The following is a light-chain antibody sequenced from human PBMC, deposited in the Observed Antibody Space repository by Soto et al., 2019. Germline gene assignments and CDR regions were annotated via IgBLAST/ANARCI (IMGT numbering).Light chain of an antibody. Sequence: QSVLTQPPSMSGAPGQRVTISCTGSSSNIGAGYDVHWYQQHPGTAPKLLIFDNNNRPSGVPDRFSGSKSDTSASLAITGLQAVDEADYYCQSFDTRLSGFVVFGGGTKLTVL. CDR1: SSNIGAGYD. CDR2: DNN. J-gene: IGLJ2*01. CDR3: QSFDTRLSGFVV. V-gene: IGLV1-40*01.